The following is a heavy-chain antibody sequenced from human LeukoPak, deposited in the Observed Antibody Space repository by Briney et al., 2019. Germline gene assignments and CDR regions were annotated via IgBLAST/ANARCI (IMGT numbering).Heavy chain of an antibody. Sequence: PGGSLRLSCAASGFTFSSYWMSWVRQAPGKGLEWVANMNRDGSEKNYVDSIKGRFTISRDNAANSLYLQMKSLRVEDTAVYYCARDGGIIRFGGQDVWGQGTTVIVS. CDR1: GFTFSSYW. CDR3: ARDGGIIRFGGQDV. J-gene: IGHJ6*02. D-gene: IGHD3-16*01. V-gene: IGHV3-7*01. CDR2: MNRDGSEK.